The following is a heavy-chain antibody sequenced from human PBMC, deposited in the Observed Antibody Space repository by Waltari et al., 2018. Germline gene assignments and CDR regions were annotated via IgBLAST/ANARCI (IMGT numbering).Heavy chain of an antibody. J-gene: IGHJ3*01. Sequence: EVQLLESGGGFVPPGGSLRLSCAASGFTFSRSVIHWVRHFPGKGLMWVSRINNDGSSTVYADSVKGRFTISRDDAKNTVSLQMNNLSAEDTALYYCARAGLLGAFDVWGQGTMVTVSS. CDR1: GFTFSRSV. CDR3: ARAGLLGAFDV. CDR2: INNDGSST. D-gene: IGHD2-15*01. V-gene: IGHV3-74*03.